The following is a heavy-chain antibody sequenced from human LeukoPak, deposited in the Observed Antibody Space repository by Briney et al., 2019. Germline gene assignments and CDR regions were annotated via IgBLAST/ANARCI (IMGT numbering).Heavy chain of an antibody. V-gene: IGHV1-2*02. Sequence: ASVKVSCKASGYTFTGHNMHWVRQAPGQGLEWMGWINPDSGGTKSAQKFQGRVTMTRDTSISTGYMELSRLRSEDTAVYYCARDVGGEMATMNDYWGQGTLVTVSS. J-gene: IGHJ4*02. CDR1: GYTFTGHN. D-gene: IGHD5-24*01. CDR2: INPDSGGT. CDR3: ARDVGGEMATMNDY.